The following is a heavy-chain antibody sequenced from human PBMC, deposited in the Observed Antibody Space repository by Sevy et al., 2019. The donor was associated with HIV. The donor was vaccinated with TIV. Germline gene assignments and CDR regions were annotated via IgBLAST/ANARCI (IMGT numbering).Heavy chain of an antibody. CDR3: ARTNYYDSSGYYSDLGYYYYYGMDV. CDR2: IYPGDSDT. V-gene: IGHV5-51*01. CDR1: GYSFTSYW. D-gene: IGHD3-22*01. J-gene: IGHJ6*02. Sequence: GESLKISCKGSGYSFTSYWIGWVRQMPGKGLEWMGIIYPGDSDTRYSPSFQGQVTISADKSIGTAYLQWSSLKASDTAMYYCARTNYYDSSGYYSDLGYYYYYGMDVWGQGTTVTVSS.